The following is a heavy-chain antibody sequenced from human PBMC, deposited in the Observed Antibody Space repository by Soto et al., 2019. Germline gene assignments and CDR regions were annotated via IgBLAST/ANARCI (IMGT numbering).Heavy chain of an antibody. CDR3: ARDPYGYFYGMDV. CDR1: GFSFSSYG. Sequence: QVQLVESGGGVVQPGRSLRLSCAPSGFSFSSYGMHWVRQAPGKGLEWVAVIWYDGSKTYYADSVKGRFTISRDNPNNTRYPQMNSVRAEDTAVYYCARDPYGYFYGMDVWVQGSTVTVSS. D-gene: IGHD2-2*03. J-gene: IGHJ6*02. V-gene: IGHV3-33*01. CDR2: IWYDGSKT.